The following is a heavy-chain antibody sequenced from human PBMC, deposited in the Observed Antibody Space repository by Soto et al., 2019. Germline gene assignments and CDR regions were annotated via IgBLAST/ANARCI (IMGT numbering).Heavy chain of an antibody. D-gene: IGHD2-21*02. V-gene: IGHV1-46*01. Sequence: QFMGAINSGGGNTDYAQKFQGRVTVTRDTSTSTVYMELTSLRFDDTAVYYCAGGNCAGDCYFDYWGQGTLVTVSS. CDR3: AGGNCAGDCYFDY. J-gene: IGHJ4*02. CDR2: INSGGGNT.